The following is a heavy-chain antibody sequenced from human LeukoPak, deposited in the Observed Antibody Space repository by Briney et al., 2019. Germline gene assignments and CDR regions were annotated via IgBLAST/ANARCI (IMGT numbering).Heavy chain of an antibody. V-gene: IGHV4-34*01. CDR1: GGSFSGYY. CDR3: ARIEGYYGSGSYYRIDY. CDR2: INHRGST. Sequence: SETLSLTCGVYGGSFSGYYWSWIRQPPGKGLEWIGEINHRGSTNYNPSLKSRVAISVGTSKNQFSLKLSSVTAADTAVYFCARIEGYYGSGSYYRIDYWGQGTLVTVSS. D-gene: IGHD3-10*01. J-gene: IGHJ4*02.